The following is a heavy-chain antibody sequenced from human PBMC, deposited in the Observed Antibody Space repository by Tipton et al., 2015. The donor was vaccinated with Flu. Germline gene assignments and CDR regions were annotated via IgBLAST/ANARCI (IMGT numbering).Heavy chain of an antibody. J-gene: IGHJ6*03. D-gene: IGHD6-13*01. V-gene: IGHV3-48*01. CDR2: ISSSSSTI. CDR1: GFTFSSYS. CDR3: ARLGSSSWGPYYYYMDV. Sequence: SLRLSCAASGFTFSSYSMNWVRQAPGKGLEWVSYISSSSSTIYYADSVKGRFTISRDNAKNSLYLQMNSLRAEDTAVYYCARLGSSSWGPYYYYMDVWGKGTTVTVSS.